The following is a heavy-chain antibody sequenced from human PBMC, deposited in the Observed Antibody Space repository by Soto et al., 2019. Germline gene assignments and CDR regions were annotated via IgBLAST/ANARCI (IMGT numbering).Heavy chain of an antibody. CDR2: INHSGST. CDR1: GGSFSGYY. CDR3: AREEGGASTWCAYTGV. V-gene: IGHV4-34*01. Sequence: SDTLSLTCAVYGGSFSGYYWSWIPQPPGKGLEWIGEINHSGSTNYNPSLKSRVTISVDTSKNQFSLKRSSVTAADTAVYYCAREEGGASTWCAYTGVCGRGTTVTVAS. D-gene: IGHD6-13*01. J-gene: IGHJ6*03.